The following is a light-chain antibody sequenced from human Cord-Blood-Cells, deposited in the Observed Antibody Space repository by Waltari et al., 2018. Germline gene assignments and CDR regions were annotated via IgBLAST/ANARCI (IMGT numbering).Light chain of an antibody. CDR1: SSYIGHNY. CDR2: DKN. Sequence: QSVLTQPPSVSAAPGQKVPISCPGRSSYIGHNYVSSYQQLPVTDPKLLIYDKNNRPSGMPHRFSGSKSGTSATLGITGLQTGHEADYYCGTWESSLSAGVEFGGGTKLTVL. CDR3: GTWESSLSAGVE. J-gene: IGLJ2*01. V-gene: IGLV1-51*01.